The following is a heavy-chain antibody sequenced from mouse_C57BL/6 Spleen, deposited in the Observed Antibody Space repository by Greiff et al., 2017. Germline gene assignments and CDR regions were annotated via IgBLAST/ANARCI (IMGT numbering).Heavy chain of an antibody. CDR1: GFTFSDYG. CDR2: ISSGSSTI. J-gene: IGHJ4*01. V-gene: IGHV5-17*01. Sequence: EVHLVESGGGLVKPGGSLKLSCAASGFTFSDYGMHWVRQAPEKGLEWVAYISSGSSTIYYADTVKGRFTISRDNAKNTLFLQMTSLRSEDTAMYYCARESTTRTYYAMDYWGQGTSVTVAS. D-gene: IGHD2-14*01. CDR3: ARESTTRTYYAMDY.